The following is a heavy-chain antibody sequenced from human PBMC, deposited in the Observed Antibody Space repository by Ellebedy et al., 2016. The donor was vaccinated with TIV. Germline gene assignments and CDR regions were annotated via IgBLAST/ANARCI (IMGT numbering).Heavy chain of an antibody. CDR2: INPSGGST. V-gene: IGHV1-46*01. CDR3: ARGAGSKAIRGRYDY. J-gene: IGHJ4*02. Sequence: ASVKVSXKASRGTFSSYAISWVRQAPGQGLEWMGIINPSGGSTSYAQKFQGRVTMTRDTSTSTVYMELSSLRSEDTAVYYCARGAGSKAIRGRYDYWGQGTLVTVSS. CDR1: RGTFSSYA. D-gene: IGHD3-10*01.